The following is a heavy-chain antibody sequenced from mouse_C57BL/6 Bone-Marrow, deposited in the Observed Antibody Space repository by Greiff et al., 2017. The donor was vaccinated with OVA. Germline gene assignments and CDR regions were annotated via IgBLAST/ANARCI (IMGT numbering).Heavy chain of an antibody. CDR1: GFSLTSYG. D-gene: IGHD4-1*01. V-gene: IGHV2-2*01. CDR2: IWSGGST. J-gene: IGHJ1*03. CDR3: ARTLGRDWYFDV. Sequence: VKVVESGPGLVQPSQSLSITCTVSGFSLTSYGVHWVRQSPGKGLEWLGVIWSGGSTDYNAAFISRLSISKDNSKSQVFFKMNSLQADDTAIYYCARTLGRDWYFDVWGTGTTVTVSS.